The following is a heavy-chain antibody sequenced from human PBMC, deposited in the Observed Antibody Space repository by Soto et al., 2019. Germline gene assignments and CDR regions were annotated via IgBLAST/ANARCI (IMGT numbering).Heavy chain of an antibody. Sequence: NPSETLSLTCTVSGGSISSSSYYWGWIRQPPGKGLEWIGSIYYSGSTYYNPSLKSRVTISVDTSKNQFSLKLSSVTAADTAVYYCARFYSSGRYFDYWGQGTLVTVSS. D-gene: IGHD3-22*01. CDR1: GGSISSSSYY. V-gene: IGHV4-39*01. J-gene: IGHJ4*02. CDR2: IYYSGST. CDR3: ARFYSSGRYFDY.